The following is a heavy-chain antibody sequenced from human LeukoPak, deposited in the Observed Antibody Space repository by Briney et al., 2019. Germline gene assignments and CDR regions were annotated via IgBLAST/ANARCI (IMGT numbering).Heavy chain of an antibody. CDR2: IYTSGST. J-gene: IGHJ6*03. CDR3: ARAISGSYYENYYYMDV. D-gene: IGHD1-26*01. Sequence: SETLSLTCTVSGGSISSYYWSWIRQPAGKGLEWIGRIYTSGSTNYNPSLKSRVTMSVDTSKNQFSLKLSSVTAADTAVYYCARAISGSYYENYYYMDVWGKGTTVTVSS. CDR1: GGSISSYY. V-gene: IGHV4-4*07.